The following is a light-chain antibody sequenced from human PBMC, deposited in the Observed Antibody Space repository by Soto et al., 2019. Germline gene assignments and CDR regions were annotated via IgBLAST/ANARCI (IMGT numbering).Light chain of an antibody. Sequence: DIQMTQSPSTLSASVGDRVTITCRASQSISSWLAWYQQKPGKAPKLLIYKASSLESVVPSRFSGSGSGTEFTLTISSLQPDDFATYYCQHIGTFGPGTKVDIK. CDR2: KAS. V-gene: IGKV1-5*03. J-gene: IGKJ3*01. CDR1: QSISSW. CDR3: QHIGT.